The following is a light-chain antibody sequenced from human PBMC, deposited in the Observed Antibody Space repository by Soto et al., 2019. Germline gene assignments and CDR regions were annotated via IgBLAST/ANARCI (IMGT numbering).Light chain of an antibody. V-gene: IGKV1-39*01. Sequence: DIQMTQSPSSLSASVGDRVSITCRASQNIARYLSWYQQKPGKAPMLLIYGASTLQGGVPSRFSGSGSGTDFTLTIDSLEPEDFATYYCQQSFSSQWTFGQGTKVDI. J-gene: IGKJ1*01. CDR3: QQSFSSQWT. CDR1: QNIARY. CDR2: GAS.